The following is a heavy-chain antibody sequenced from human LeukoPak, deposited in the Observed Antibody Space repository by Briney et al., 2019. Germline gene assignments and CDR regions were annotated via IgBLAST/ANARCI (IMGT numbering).Heavy chain of an antibody. V-gene: IGHV4-59*01. J-gene: IGHJ4*02. Sequence: SETLSLTCTVSGGSISSYYWSWIRQPPGKGLEWIGYIYYSGSTNHNPSLKSRVTISVDTSKNQFSLKLSSVTAADTAVYYCARGTGGDFDYWGQGTLVTVSS. CDR3: ARGTGGDFDY. CDR2: IYYSGST. CDR1: GGSISSYY. D-gene: IGHD1/OR15-1a*01.